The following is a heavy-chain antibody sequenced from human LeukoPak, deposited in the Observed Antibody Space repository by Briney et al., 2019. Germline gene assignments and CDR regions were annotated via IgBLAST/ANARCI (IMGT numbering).Heavy chain of an antibody. J-gene: IGHJ6*03. CDR3: ARLSGSYSHYYYYYYMDV. Sequence: SETLSLTCAVYGGSFSGYYWGWIRQPPGKGLEWIASIYYGGSTYYNPSLKSRVTISVDTSKNQFSLKLSSVTAADTAVYYCARLSGSYSHYYYYYYMDVWGKGTTVTISS. CDR2: IYYGGST. V-gene: IGHV4-39*01. CDR1: GGSFSGYY. D-gene: IGHD1-26*01.